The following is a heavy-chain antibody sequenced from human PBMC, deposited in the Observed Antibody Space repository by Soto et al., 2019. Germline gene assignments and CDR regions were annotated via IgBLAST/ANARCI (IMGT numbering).Heavy chain of an antibody. CDR3: ARNPGGTDLAEWTYSFDY. J-gene: IGHJ4*02. V-gene: IGHV3-30-3*01. D-gene: IGHD3-16*01. CDR1: GFTFSSYA. Sequence: QVQLVESGGGVVQPGRSLRLSCAASGFTFSSYAMHWVRQAPGKGLEWVAVISYDGSNKYYADSVKGRFTISRDNSKNTLYLQMNSLRAEDTAVYYCARNPGGTDLAEWTYSFDYWGQGTLVTVSS. CDR2: ISYDGSNK.